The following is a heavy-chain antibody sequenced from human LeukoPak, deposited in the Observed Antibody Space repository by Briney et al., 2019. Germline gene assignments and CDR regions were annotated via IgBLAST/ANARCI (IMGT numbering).Heavy chain of an antibody. CDR2: IKQDGSEK. J-gene: IGHJ3*02. CDR1: GFMFSSYW. Sequence: PGGSLRLSCAASGFMFSSYWMSWVRQAPGQGLEWVANIKQDGSEKYYVDSVKGRFTISRDNAKNSLYLQMNSLRAEDTAVYYCARDLAGPPQEAFDIWGQGTMVTVSS. CDR3: ARDLAGPPQEAFDI. V-gene: IGHV3-7*01.